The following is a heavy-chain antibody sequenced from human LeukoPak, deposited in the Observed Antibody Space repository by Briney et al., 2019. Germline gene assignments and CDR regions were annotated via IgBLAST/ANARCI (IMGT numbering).Heavy chain of an antibody. CDR3: ARDLTYYYDSSGYYPGILGVDY. CDR2: IYYSGST. CDR1: GGSISSSSYY. Sequence: MPSETLSLTCPVSGGSISSSSYYWGWIRQPPGKGLEWIGCIYYSGSTYYNPSLKSRVTISIDTSKNQFSLKLSSVTAADTAVYYCARDLTYYYDSSGYYPGILGVDYWGQGTLVTVSS. V-gene: IGHV4-39*07. J-gene: IGHJ4*02. D-gene: IGHD3-22*01.